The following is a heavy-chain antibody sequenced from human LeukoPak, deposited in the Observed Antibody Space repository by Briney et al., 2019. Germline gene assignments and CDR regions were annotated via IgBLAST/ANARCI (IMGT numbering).Heavy chain of an antibody. J-gene: IGHJ4*02. CDR3: ARSLIVASEDF. Sequence: GGSLRLSCAASGFRFDSFYMGWIRQVPGKGLDYIALISASGAVPYYAESVKGRFTISRDNAKNSVSLQMNSLSADDTAVYYCARSLIVASEDFWGQGTLVTVSS. CDR2: ISASGAVP. D-gene: IGHD3-22*01. V-gene: IGHV3-11*04. CDR1: GFRFDSFY.